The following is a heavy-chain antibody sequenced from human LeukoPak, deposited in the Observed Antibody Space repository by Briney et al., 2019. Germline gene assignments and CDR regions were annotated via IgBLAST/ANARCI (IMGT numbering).Heavy chain of an antibody. CDR2: ISAYNGNT. Sequence: ASVKVSCKASGYTFTSYGISWVRQAPGQGLEWMGWISAYNGNTNYAQKLQGRVTMTTDTSTSTAYMELRSLRSDDTAVYYCARFGCSSTSCYTGTPFDYWGQGTLVTVSS. CDR1: GYTFTSYG. V-gene: IGHV1-18*01. J-gene: IGHJ4*02. D-gene: IGHD2-2*02. CDR3: ARFGCSSTSCYTGTPFDY.